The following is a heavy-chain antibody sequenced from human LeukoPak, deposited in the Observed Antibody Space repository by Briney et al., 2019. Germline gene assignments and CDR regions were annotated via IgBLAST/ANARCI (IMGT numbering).Heavy chain of an antibody. CDR2: INPSGST. CDR1: GGSFSGYY. V-gene: IGHV4-34*01. J-gene: IGHJ6*03. D-gene: IGHD5-24*01. CDR3: ASNTMATYPDDYYMDV. Sequence: SETLPLTCAVYGGSFSGYYWSWIRQPPGKGPEWIGEINPSGSTNYNPSLKSRVTISVDTSKNQFSLKLSSVTAADTAVYYCASNTMATYPDDYYMDVWGKGTTVTVSS.